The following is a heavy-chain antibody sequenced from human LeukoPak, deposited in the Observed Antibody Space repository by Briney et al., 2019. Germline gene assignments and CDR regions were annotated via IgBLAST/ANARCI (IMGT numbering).Heavy chain of an antibody. CDR3: ARRSLYYYYGMDV. Sequence: ASVKVSCKTSGYIFTDYYIHWVRQAPGQGLEWMGILNSSGGSTTYAQKFQGRITMTRDASTSTVHMELRSLRSEDTAVYYCARRSLYYYYGMDVWGQGTTVTVSS. J-gene: IGHJ6*02. CDR1: GYIFTDYY. CDR2: LNSSGGST. V-gene: IGHV1-46*01.